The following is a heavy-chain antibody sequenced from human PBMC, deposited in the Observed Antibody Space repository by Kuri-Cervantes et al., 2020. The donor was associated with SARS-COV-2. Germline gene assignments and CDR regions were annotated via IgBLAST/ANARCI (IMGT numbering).Heavy chain of an antibody. CDR2: IKSKTDGGTA. Sequence: GGSLRLSCAASGFTFSSYGMHWARQAPGKGLEWVGRIKSKTDGGTADYAAPVKGRFTISRDDSKNTLYLQMNSLKTEDTAVYYCTTDSKGADYYGSGSPPYFDYWGQGTLVTVSS. CDR1: GFTFSSYG. J-gene: IGHJ4*02. D-gene: IGHD3-10*01. V-gene: IGHV3-15*01. CDR3: TTDSKGADYYGSGSPPYFDY.